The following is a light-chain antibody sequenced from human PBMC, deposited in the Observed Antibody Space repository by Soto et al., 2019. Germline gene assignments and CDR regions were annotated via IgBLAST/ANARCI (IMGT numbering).Light chain of an antibody. J-gene: IGKJ4*01. V-gene: IGKV3-15*01. Sequence: EIVMTRSPATLSVSPGERATLSCRASQSVSSNLAWYQQKSGQGPRLLIYGASRRATGIPAKFSGSDSGTEFTLTITSLQSEDFAVYYCQQYNTWPRTFGGGTKVEIK. CDR1: QSVSSN. CDR2: GAS. CDR3: QQYNTWPRT.